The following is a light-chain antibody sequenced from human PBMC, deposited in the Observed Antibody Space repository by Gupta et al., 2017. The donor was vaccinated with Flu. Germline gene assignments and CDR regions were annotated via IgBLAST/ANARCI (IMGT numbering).Light chain of an antibody. CDR1: SRDGGGYNY. V-gene: IGLV2-14*01. Sequence: SVLTQPASVSGSPAQSTTTYCTGTSRDGGGYNYVSLYQQHPGQAPKLMISEVSNRPSGVSSRFSGSKSGNTASLTISGLQAEDEADYYCSSYTSNSNYVCGTGTKVAVL. CDR3: SSYTSNSNYV. CDR2: EVS. J-gene: IGLJ1*01.